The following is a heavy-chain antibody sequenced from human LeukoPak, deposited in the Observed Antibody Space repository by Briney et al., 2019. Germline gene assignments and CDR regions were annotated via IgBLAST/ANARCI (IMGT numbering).Heavy chain of an antibody. J-gene: IGHJ4*02. CDR1: GFTFSSYW. Sequence: PGGSLRLSCAASGFTFSSYWMSWVRQAPVKGLEWVANIKQDGSEKYYVDSVKGRFTISRDNAKNSLYLQMNSLRAEDTAVYYCARLGLLRRNWFDYWGQGTLVTVSS. D-gene: IGHD2-15*01. CDR2: IKQDGSEK. V-gene: IGHV3-7*01. CDR3: ARLGLLRRNWFDY.